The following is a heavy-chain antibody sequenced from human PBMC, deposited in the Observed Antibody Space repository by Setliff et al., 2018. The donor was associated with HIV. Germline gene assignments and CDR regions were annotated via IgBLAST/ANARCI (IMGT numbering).Heavy chain of an antibody. V-gene: IGHV3-23*01. Sequence: GGSLRLSCAASGFTFSNYAMGWVRQGPGKGLEWVSTIGAAAYPTHYADSVKGRFTISRDNSQSTLYLHMSGLRADDTAIYYCANKIDYGQYPFDYRGQGTLVTVSS. CDR2: IGAAAYPT. CDR3: ANKIDYGQYPFDY. J-gene: IGHJ4*02. CDR1: GFTFSNYA. D-gene: IGHD4-17*01.